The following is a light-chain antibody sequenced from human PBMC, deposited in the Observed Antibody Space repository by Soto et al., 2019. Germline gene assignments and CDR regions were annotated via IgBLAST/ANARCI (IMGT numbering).Light chain of an antibody. Sequence: QSVLTQPPSVSAAPGQKVTISCSGSRSNIGNNYVSWYQQFPGTAPKLLIYDNNKRPSGIPDRFSGSKSGTSATLGITGLQTGDEADYYSGTWDSSLTAGVFGGGTKLTVL. CDR3: GTWDSSLTAGV. J-gene: IGLJ2*01. V-gene: IGLV1-51*01. CDR2: DNN. CDR1: RSNIGNNY.